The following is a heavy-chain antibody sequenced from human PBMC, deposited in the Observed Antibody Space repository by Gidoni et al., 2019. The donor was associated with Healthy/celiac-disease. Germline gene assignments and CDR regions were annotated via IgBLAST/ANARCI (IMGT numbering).Heavy chain of an antibody. CDR2: IYYSGST. CDR1: GGSISSGGYY. J-gene: IGHJ5*02. Sequence: QVQLQESGPGLVKPSQTLSPTCTVSGGSISSGGYYWSWLRQHPGKGLEWIGYIYYSGSTYYNPSLKSRVTISVDTSKNQFSLKLSSVTAADTAVYYCAREGIAARHRNWFDPWGQGTLVTVSS. V-gene: IGHV4-31*03. D-gene: IGHD6-6*01. CDR3: AREGIAARHRNWFDP.